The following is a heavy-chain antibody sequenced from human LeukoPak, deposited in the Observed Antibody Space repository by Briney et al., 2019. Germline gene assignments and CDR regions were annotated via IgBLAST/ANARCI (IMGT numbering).Heavy chain of an antibody. CDR2: INPSGGST. D-gene: IGHD1-14*01. Sequence: ASVTVSCKASGYTFTSYYMHWVRQAPGQGLEWMGIINPSGGSTSYAQKFQGRVTMTRDTSTSTVYMELSSLRSEDTAVYYCARVFVGSSSTGPFDYWGQGTLVTVSS. CDR1: GYTFTSYY. V-gene: IGHV1-46*01. J-gene: IGHJ4*02. CDR3: ARVFVGSSSTGPFDY.